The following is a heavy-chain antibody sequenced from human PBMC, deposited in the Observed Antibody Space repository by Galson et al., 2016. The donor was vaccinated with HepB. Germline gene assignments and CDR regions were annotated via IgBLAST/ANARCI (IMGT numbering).Heavy chain of an antibody. V-gene: IGHV3-33*01. D-gene: IGHD6-19*01. CDR1: GFTFSNYG. Sequence: SLRLSCAASGFTFSNYGMHWVRQAPGKGLGWVAIIWYDGSNKYYADSVKGRFTISRDNSKNTVYLQMNSLRAGDTAVYYCAREDRNSVGWYVRYFDYWGQGALVTVSS. CDR3: AREDRNSVGWYVRYFDY. CDR2: IWYDGSNK. J-gene: IGHJ4*02.